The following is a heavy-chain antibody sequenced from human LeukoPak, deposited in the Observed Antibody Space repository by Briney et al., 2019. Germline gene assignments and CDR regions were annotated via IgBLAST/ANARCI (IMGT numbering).Heavy chain of an antibody. J-gene: IGHJ4*02. CDR2: VHRSGST. CDR1: IDSTNGNY. D-gene: IGHD2-21*01. CDR3: ARELLNAPTPGAY. V-gene: IGHV4-4*02. Sequence: SETLSLTCAVSIDSTNGNYWSWVRQSPGKGLEWIGEVHRSGSTNYKPSLKRRVTISIDRSKDQISLDLTSVTAADTAVYYCARELLNAPTPGAYWGQGTLVTVSS.